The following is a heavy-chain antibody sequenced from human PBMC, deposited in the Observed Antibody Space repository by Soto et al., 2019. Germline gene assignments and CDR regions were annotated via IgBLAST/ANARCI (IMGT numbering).Heavy chain of an antibody. D-gene: IGHD3-22*01. V-gene: IGHV3-72*01. Sequence: EVQLVESGGGLVQPGGSLRLSCAASGFSFSDYHMDWVRQAPGKGLEWVGRIGYKANSYTTDYAASVKGRFTISRDDSKNSLYLQMNSLKTEDTAVYFCARGGYYFDYWGHGTLVTVSS. CDR2: IGYKANSYTT. CDR1: GFSFSDYH. J-gene: IGHJ4*01. CDR3: ARGGYYFDY.